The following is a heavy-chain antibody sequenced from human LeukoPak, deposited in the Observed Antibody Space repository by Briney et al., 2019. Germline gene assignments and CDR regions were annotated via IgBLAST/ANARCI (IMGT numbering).Heavy chain of an antibody. CDR1: GGSISSGDYY. CDR2: IYYSGST. CDR3: ARDLRFGTNMDV. V-gene: IGHV4-30-4*08. Sequence: SETLSLTCTVSGGSISSGDYYWSWIRQPPGKGLEWIGYIYYSGSTYYNPSLKSRVTISVDTSKNQFSLKLSSVTAADTAVYYRARDLRFGTNMDVWGKGTTVTVSS. J-gene: IGHJ6*03. D-gene: IGHD3-10*01.